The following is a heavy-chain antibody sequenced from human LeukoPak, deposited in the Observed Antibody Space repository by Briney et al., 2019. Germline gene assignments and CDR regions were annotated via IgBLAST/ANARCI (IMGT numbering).Heavy chain of an antibody. CDR2: IYYTGNT. J-gene: IGHJ4*02. CDR1: GVSISSSYSY. V-gene: IGHV4-39*01. CDR3: ARQTGSGLFILP. D-gene: IGHD3/OR15-3a*01. Sequence: SETLSLTCTVSGVSISSSYSYWGWIRQPPGMGLEWIGSIYYTGNTYYNASLKSQVSISIDTSKNQFSLKLTTVTAADTAVYYCARQTGSGLFILPGGQGTLVTVSS.